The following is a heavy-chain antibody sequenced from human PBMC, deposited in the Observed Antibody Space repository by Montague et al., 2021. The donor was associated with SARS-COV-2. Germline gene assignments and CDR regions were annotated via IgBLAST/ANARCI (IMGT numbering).Heavy chain of an antibody. CDR2: IGGDGRDS. V-gene: IGHV3-43*02. CDR1: GFTFDDYT. CDR3: AKDLSGYDYALYFDR. J-gene: IGHJ4*02. Sequence: SLRLSCAASGFTFDDYTMYWVRQRPGKGLECVSLIGGDGRDSYYTDSVRGRFTISRDNDKNSLYLYMNNLTTEDSALYYCAKDLSGYDYALYFDRWGRGTRVTVSS. D-gene: IGHD5-12*01.